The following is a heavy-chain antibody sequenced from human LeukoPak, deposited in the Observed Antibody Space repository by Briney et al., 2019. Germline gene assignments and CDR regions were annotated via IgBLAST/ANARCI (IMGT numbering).Heavy chain of an antibody. CDR3: AREGWEGTVVTDAFDI. J-gene: IGHJ3*02. CDR2: IKQDGSEK. CDR1: GFTFSSYW. D-gene: IGHD4-23*01. Sequence: GGSLRLSCAASGFTFSSYWMSWVRQAPGKGLEWVANIKQDGSEKSYVDSVKGRFTISRDNAKNSLYLQMNSLRAEDTAVYYCAREGWEGTVVTDAFDIWGQGTMVTVSS. V-gene: IGHV3-7*01.